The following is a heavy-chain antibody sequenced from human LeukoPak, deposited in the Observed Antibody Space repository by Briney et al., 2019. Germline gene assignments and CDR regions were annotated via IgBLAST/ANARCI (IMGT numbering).Heavy chain of an antibody. CDR3: ARADYYDSSGYPY. D-gene: IGHD3-22*01. J-gene: IGHJ4*02. Sequence: VASVKVSCKASGYTFTSYDINWVRQAPGQGLEWMGWMNPNSANTDYAQKFQGRVTMTRNTSISTAYMELSSLRSEDTAVYYCARADYYDSSGYPYWGQGTLVTVSS. V-gene: IGHV1-8*01. CDR1: GYTFTSYD. CDR2: MNPNSANT.